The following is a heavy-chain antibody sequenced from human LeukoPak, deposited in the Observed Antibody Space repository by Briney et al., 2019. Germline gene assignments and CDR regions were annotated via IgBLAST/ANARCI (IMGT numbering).Heavy chain of an antibody. J-gene: IGHJ6*02. CDR2: TYSGGST. Sequence: GGSLRLSCAASGFTVSSNYMSWVRQAPGKGLEWVSVTYSGGSTYYADSVKGRFTISRDNSKNTLYLQMNSLRAEDTAVYYCARDATSYYYYGMDVWGQGTTVTVSS. CDR3: ARDATSYYYYGMDV. D-gene: IGHD2-15*01. V-gene: IGHV3-53*01. CDR1: GFTVSSNY.